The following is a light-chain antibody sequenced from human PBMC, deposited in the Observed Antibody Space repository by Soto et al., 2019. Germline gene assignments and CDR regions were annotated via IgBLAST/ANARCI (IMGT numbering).Light chain of an antibody. J-gene: IGLJ1*01. CDR1: SNDVGRYIH. CDR3: CSFAGNTYV. CDR2: DVS. Sequence: QSVLTQPRSVSGSPGQSVTISCTGTSNDVGRYIHVSWYQQHPGKAPKLMIYDVSKRPSGVPDRFSGSKSGNTASLTISGLQAEDDADYYCCSFAGNTYVFGTGTKVTVL. V-gene: IGLV2-11*01.